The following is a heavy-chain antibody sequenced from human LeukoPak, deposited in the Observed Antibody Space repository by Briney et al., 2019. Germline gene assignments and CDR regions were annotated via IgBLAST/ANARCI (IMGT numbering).Heavy chain of an antibody. D-gene: IGHD2-2*01. CDR3: ARAPTDIVVVPAATYYYYYYGMDV. CDR1: GFTFSSYG. Sequence: PGGSLRLSCAASGFTFSSYGMHWVRQAPGKGLEWVAVIWYDGSNKYYADSVKGRFTISRDNSKNTLYLQMNSLRAEDTAVYYCARAPTDIVVVPAATYYYYYYGMDVWGKGTTVTVSS. J-gene: IGHJ6*04. CDR2: IWYDGSNK. V-gene: IGHV3-33*01.